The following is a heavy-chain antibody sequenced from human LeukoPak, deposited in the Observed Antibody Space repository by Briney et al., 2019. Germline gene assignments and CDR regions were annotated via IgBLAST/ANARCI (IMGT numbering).Heavy chain of an antibody. J-gene: IGHJ4*02. CDR3: AREGTRTGSFDY. CDR2: IYYSGST. V-gene: IGHV4-59*01. D-gene: IGHD3/OR15-3a*01. Sequence: SETLSLTCTVSGGSISSYYWSWLRQPPGKGLEWIGYIYYSGSTNYNPSLKSRVTISVDTSKNQFSLKLSSVTAADTAVYYCAREGTRTGSFDYWGQGTLVTVSS. CDR1: GGSISSYY.